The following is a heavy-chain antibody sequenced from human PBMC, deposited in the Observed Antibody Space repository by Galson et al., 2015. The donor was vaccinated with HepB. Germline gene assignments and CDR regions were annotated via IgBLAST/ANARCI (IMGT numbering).Heavy chain of an antibody. V-gene: IGHV3-48*02. D-gene: IGHD2-2*01. Sequence: SLRFSCAASGFTFSSYSMNWVRQAPGKGLEWVSYISSSSSTIYYADSVKGRFTISRDNAKNSLYLQMNSLRDEDTAVYYCAVGYCSSTSCYAENYFDYWGQGTLVTVSS. CDR1: GFTFSSYS. CDR2: ISSSSSTI. J-gene: IGHJ4*02. CDR3: AVGYCSSTSCYAENYFDY.